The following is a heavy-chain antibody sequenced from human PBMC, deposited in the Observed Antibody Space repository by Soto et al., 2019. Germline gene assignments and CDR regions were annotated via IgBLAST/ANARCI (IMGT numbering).Heavy chain of an antibody. CDR1: GYTFTGYY. CDR3: ARDLTIFGGHYYYYYGMEV. V-gene: IGHV1-2*04. D-gene: IGHD3-3*01. Sequence: GASVKVSCKASGYTFTGYYMHWVRQAPGQGLEWMGWINPNSGGTNYAQKFQGWVTMTRDTSISTAYMELSRLRSDDTAVYYCARDLTIFGGHYYYYYGMEVWGQGTTVTVSS. J-gene: IGHJ6*02. CDR2: INPNSGGT.